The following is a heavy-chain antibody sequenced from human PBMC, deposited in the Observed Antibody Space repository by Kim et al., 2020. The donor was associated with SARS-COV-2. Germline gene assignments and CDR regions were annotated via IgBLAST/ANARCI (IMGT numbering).Heavy chain of an antibody. CDR1: GFIFSDHY. CDR3: ARVIVLGRGSIGDS. Sequence: GGSLRLSCAASGFIFSDHYMDWVRQTPGKGLEWVGRIRNKAKSYTTEYAASVKGRFAISRDDSKNSLYLQMNSLKIEDTAVYYCARVIVLGRGSIGDSWGQGTLVTVSS. CDR2: IRNKAKSYTT. J-gene: IGHJ4*02. D-gene: IGHD3-10*01. V-gene: IGHV3-72*01.